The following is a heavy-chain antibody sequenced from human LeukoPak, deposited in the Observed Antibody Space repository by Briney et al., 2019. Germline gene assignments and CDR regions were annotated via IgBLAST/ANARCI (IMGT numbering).Heavy chain of an antibody. CDR1: GFTFSNYG. D-gene: IGHD1-26*01. CDR3: ARDRSWDKGAFDI. CDR2: IWYDGSNK. V-gene: IGHV3-33*01. J-gene: IGHJ3*02. Sequence: PGGSLRLSCAASGFTFSNYGMHWVRQAPGKGLEWVAVIWYDGSNKYYADSVKGRFTISRDNSKNTLYLQMNSLRAEDTAVYYCARDRSWDKGAFDIWGQGTMVTVSS.